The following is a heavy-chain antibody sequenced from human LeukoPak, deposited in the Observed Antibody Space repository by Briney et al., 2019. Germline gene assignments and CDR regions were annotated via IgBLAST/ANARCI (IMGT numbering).Heavy chain of an antibody. CDR3: TKGSAAVGEDWFDS. Sequence: GGSLRLTCAASGFNFDDYAMHWVRQSPGKGLEWVSSIGWSGATMDYAESVRGRFTISRDNAKKSLYLPMNSLGPEDTALYYCTKGSAAVGEDWFDSWGQGTLVTVSS. CDR2: IGWSGATM. V-gene: IGHV3-9*01. J-gene: IGHJ5*01. D-gene: IGHD2-15*01. CDR1: GFNFDDYA.